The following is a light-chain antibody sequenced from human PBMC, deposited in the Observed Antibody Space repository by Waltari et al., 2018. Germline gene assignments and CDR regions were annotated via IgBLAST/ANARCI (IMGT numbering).Light chain of an antibody. Sequence: DIVMTQSPDSLAVSLGERATINCKSSQSVFYSHNSKNYLAWYQQKPGQPPKLLIYGSSARESGVPDRFSGSGSETDFTLTISNLQAADVAVYYCQQYYSTLVTFGGGTKVEIK. J-gene: IGKJ4*01. CDR3: QQYYSTLVT. CDR2: GSS. V-gene: IGKV4-1*01. CDR1: QSVFYSHNSKNY.